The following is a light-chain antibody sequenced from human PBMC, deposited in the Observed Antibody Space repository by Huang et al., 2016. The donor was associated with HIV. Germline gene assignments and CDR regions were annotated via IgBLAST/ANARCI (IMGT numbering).Light chain of an antibody. CDR3: MQGTHWPGA. CDR2: KGS. J-gene: IGKJ2*01. V-gene: IGKV2-30*02. CDR1: QSLVHSDGNTY. Sequence: DVVMSQTPPSLPVALGQPASISCRSSQSLVHSDGNTYLNWFHQGPGQTPRPLIYKGSDRDSGVPDRFSGSGSGTDFTLQINKVEAGDVGLYFCMQGTHWPGAFGQGTKLEV.